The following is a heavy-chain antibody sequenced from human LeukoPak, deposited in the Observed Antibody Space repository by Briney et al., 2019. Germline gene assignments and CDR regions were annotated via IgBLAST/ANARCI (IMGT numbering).Heavy chain of an antibody. CDR3: ARLKRRGWTLKFDY. CDR2: GDNSGGT. CDR1: GGSLNGRY. D-gene: IGHD6-19*01. Sequence: SETLSLTCAVYGGSLNGRYWSWIRQPPGKGLEWIGEGDNSGGTKFNPSLKGRVTISADTSKNQFSLKLNSVTAADTAVYYCARLKRRGWTLKFDYWGQGTLVTVSS. V-gene: IGHV4-34*01. J-gene: IGHJ4*02.